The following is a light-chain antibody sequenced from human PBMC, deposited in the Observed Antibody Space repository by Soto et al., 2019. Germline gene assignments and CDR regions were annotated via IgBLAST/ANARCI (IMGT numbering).Light chain of an antibody. J-gene: IGKJ4*01. CDR3: QQYDNLPLT. CDR1: QDITTY. CDR2: HAS. V-gene: IGKV1-33*01. Sequence: DIQMTQSPSSLSASAGDRVTITCQASQDITTYLNWYQQKPGKAPKLLIYHASDVETGVPSRFSCSGTGTDFTFTISSLQPEDVATYYCQQYDNLPLTLGGGTTVEI.